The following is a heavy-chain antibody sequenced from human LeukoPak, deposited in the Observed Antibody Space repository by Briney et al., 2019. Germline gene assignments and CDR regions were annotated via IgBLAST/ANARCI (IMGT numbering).Heavy chain of an antibody. J-gene: IGHJ6*03. CDR1: GGSFSGYY. CDR2: INHGGST. D-gene: IGHD3-16*01. V-gene: IGHV4-34*01. Sequence: PTETLSLTCTVDGGSFSGYYCSSIRQPPGKGLEWIWEINHGGSTNYNPSLRSRVTISVDTSKNQFSLKVTSVTAADTAVYYCARGSPYSGGSYYYHYYMDVWGKGTTVTVSS. CDR3: ARGSPYSGGSYYYHYYMDV.